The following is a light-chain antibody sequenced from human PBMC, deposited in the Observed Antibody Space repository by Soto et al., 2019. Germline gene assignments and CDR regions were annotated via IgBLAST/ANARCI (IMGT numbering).Light chain of an antibody. J-gene: IGKJ3*01. V-gene: IGKV1-27*01. CDR1: QGIRNF. Sequence: DIQMTQSPTSLSASVGDRVTITCRASQGIRNFVAWYQQKPGKPPKLLIYAASTLQSGVPSRFRGSGSGTDFTLTINSLQPEDVATYSCQKYSSVPVFGPGTKVEI. CDR2: AAS. CDR3: QKYSSVPV.